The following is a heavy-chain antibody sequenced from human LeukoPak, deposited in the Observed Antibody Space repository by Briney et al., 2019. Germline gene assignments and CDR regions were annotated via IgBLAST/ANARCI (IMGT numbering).Heavy chain of an antibody. CDR2: INVAGRDK. Sequence: GGSLRLSRAASGFTPVNSGMTCVREFPGRGVEGVATINVAGRDKDYVDSVKGRVITSRDKASNSLHLQMSSLRAEDTAVYYCMDLGHSDWGQGTLVTVSS. J-gene: IGHJ4*02. D-gene: IGHD5-12*01. CDR3: MDLGHSD. CDR1: GFTPVNSG. V-gene: IGHV3-7*01.